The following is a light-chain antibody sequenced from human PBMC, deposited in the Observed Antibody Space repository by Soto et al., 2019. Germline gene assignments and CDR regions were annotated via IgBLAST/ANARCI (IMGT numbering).Light chain of an antibody. V-gene: IGKV1-5*03. CDR3: QHYNSYSEA. CDR1: QTISSW. Sequence: DIQMTQSPSTLSLSVGDRVTITFRASQTISSWLAWYQQKPGKAPKLLIYKASTLKSGVPSRFSGSGSGTEFTLTISSLQPDDFATYYCQHYNSYSEAFGQGTKVDIK. J-gene: IGKJ1*01. CDR2: KAS.